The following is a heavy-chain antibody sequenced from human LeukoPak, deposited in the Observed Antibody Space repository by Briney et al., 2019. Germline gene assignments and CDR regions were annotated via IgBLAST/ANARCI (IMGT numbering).Heavy chain of an antibody. CDR2: FYRGDST. CDR3: ANEIRPNDY. J-gene: IGHJ4*02. D-gene: IGHD4-17*01. Sequence: PGGSLRLSCAASGFTVSSSYMYWVRQAPGKGLEWVSFFYRGDSTYYADSVKGRFTISRDNSKNTLYLQMYSLRAEDTAVYYCANEIRPNDYWGQGTLVTVSS. CDR1: GFTVSSSY. V-gene: IGHV3-53*01.